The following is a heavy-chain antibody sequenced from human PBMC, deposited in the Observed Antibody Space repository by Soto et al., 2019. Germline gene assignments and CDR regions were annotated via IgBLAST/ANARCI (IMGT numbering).Heavy chain of an antibody. D-gene: IGHD2-8*01. J-gene: IGHJ3*02. CDR1: GYSFTIYW. CDR3: AXPYCTNGVCYTVRPFDI. V-gene: IGHV5-10-1*01. CDR2: IDPSDSYT. Sequence: GESLKISCKGSGYSFTIYWISWVRQMPGKGLEWMGRIDPSDSYTNYSPSFQGHVTISADKSISTAYLQLISLKASDTAMYYCAXPYCTNGVCYTVRPFDIWGQGTMVTVSS.